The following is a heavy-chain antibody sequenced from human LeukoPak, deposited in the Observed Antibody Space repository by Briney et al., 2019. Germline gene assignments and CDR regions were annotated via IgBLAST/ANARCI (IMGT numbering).Heavy chain of an antibody. D-gene: IGHD4/OR15-4a*01. CDR1: RFTFSAYW. V-gene: IGHV3-74*01. J-gene: IGHJ4*02. CDR3: ARRAGAYSHPYDY. Sequence: PGGSLRLSCAASRFTFSAYWMHWVRQAPGKGLVWVSLINSDGSSTTYADSVKGRFTISRDNAKNTLYLQMNSLRAEDTAVYYCARRAGAYSHPYDYWGQGTLVTVSS. CDR2: INSDGSST.